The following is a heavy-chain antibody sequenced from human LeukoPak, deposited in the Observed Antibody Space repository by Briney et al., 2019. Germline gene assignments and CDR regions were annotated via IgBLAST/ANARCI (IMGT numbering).Heavy chain of an antibody. CDR1: GFTFSSYG. CDR3: AKSAGDDYGDHGFDY. D-gene: IGHD4-17*01. J-gene: IGHJ4*02. CDR2: ISYDGSNK. V-gene: IGHV3-30*18. Sequence: PGGSLGLSCAASGFTFSSYGMHWVRQAPGKGLEWVAVISYDGSNKYYADSVKGRFTISRDNSKNTLYLQMNSLRAEDTAVYYCAKSAGDDYGDHGFDYWGQGTLVTVSS.